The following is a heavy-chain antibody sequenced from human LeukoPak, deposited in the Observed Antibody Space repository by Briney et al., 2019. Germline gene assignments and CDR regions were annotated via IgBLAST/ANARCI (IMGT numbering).Heavy chain of an antibody. V-gene: IGHV3-9*01. J-gene: IGHJ4*02. D-gene: IGHD3-9*01. CDR3: AKTTTYHILTGYYFDY. CDR1: GFTFDDYA. CDR2: ITWNSGSI. Sequence: PGGSLRLSCAASGFTFDDYAMHWVRQAPGKGLEWVSGITWNSGSIDYADSVKGRFTISRDNAKNSLYLQMHSLRAEDTAMYYCAKTTTYHILTGYYFDYWGQGTQVTVSS.